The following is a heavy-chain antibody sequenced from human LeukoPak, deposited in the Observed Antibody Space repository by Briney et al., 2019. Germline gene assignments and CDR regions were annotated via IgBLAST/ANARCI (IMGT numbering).Heavy chain of an antibody. CDR3: ARTRYDFWSGTDMDV. V-gene: IGHV4-31*03. Sequence: SQTLSLTCTVSGGSINSGGYYWSWIRQHPGKGLEWIGYIYYSGSTYYNPSLKSRVTISVDTSKNQFSLKLSSVTAADTAVYYCARTRYDFWSGTDMDVWGQGTTVTVSS. D-gene: IGHD3-3*01. J-gene: IGHJ6*02. CDR1: GGSINSGGYY. CDR2: IYYSGST.